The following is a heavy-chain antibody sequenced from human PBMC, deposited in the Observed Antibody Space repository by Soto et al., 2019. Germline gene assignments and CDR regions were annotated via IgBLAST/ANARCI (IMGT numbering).Heavy chain of an antibody. CDR3: ARDLWGYCGTDCYPLDV. CDR1: GGSFNGYY. J-gene: IGHJ4*02. CDR2: INHSGST. Sequence: PSETLSLTCAVYGGSFNGYYWNWIRQPPGKGLEWIGEINHSGSTNYNPSLKSRVTISVDTSKNQFSLKLSSVTAADTAVYYCARDLWGYCGTDCYPLDVWGQGTLVTVSS. V-gene: IGHV4-34*01. D-gene: IGHD2-21*02.